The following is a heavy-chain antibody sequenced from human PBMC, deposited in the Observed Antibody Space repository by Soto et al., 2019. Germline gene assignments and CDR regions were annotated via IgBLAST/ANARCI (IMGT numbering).Heavy chain of an antibody. CDR1: GLTFSDYY. J-gene: IGHJ4*02. CDR3: ARGSSGWIDY. CDR2: ISSSSSYT. Sequence: PGGSLRLSCAASGLTFSDYYMSWIRQAPGKGLEWVSYISSSSSYTNYADSVKGRFTISRDNAKNSLYLQMNSLRAEDTAVYYCARGSSGWIDYWGQGTLVTVSS. V-gene: IGHV3-11*06. D-gene: IGHD6-19*01.